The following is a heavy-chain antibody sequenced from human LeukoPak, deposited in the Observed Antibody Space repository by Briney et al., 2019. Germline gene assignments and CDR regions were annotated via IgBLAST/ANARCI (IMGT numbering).Heavy chain of an antibody. J-gene: IGHJ4*02. CDR2: TSYSGST. CDR3: ASGEYNYGFPPFDY. CDR1: GGSISSSTYY. D-gene: IGHD5-18*01. V-gene: IGHV4-39*02. Sequence: KTSETLSLTCTVSGGSISSSTYYWDWIRQPPGKGLEWIGSTSYSGSTYYNSSLESRVTISVDTSKNHFSLKLRSVTAADTAVYYCASGEYNYGFPPFDYWGQGTLVTVSS.